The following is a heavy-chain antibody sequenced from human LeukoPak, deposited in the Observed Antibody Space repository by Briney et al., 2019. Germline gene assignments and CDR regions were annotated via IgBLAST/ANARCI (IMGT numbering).Heavy chain of an antibody. V-gene: IGHV3-11*04. J-gene: IGHJ4*02. D-gene: IGHD6-19*01. CDR1: GFTFSDYY. Sequence: GGSLILSCAASGFTFSDYYMSWIRPAPGKGLEWVSYISSSGSTIYYADSVKGRFTISRDNAKNSLYLQMNSLRAEDTAVYYCARGRWLVLVSFDYWGQGTLVTVSS. CDR3: ARGRWLVLVSFDY. CDR2: ISSSGSTI.